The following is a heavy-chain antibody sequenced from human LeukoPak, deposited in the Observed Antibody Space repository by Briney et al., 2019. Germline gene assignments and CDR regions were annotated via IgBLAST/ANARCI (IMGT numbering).Heavy chain of an antibody. D-gene: IGHD3-22*01. CDR3: ARNGDYYDSSGYFGSFDP. Sequence: GGSLRLSCAASGFTVSSHYMSWVRQAPGKGLEWVAGIYSGGSTYYADSVKGRFTITRDNSKNTLYLQMNSLRAEDTAVYYCARNGDYYDSSGYFGSFDPWGQGTLVTVSS. CDR2: IYSGGST. CDR1: GFTVSSHY. V-gene: IGHV3-66*01. J-gene: IGHJ5*02.